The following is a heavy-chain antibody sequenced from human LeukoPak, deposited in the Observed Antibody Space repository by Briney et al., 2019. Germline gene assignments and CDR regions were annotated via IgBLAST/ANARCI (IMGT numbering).Heavy chain of an antibody. CDR1: GGTISSGGYY. CDR3: ARVRNTYYYDSSGYYYLDY. Sequence: SQTLSLTCTVSGGTISSGGYYWSWIRQRPGKGLEWIGNIYYSGSTYYNPSLKRRVTISVDTSKDQFSLKLSSVPAADTAVYYCARVRNTYYYDSSGYYYLDYWGQGTLVTVSS. CDR2: IYYSGST. J-gene: IGHJ4*02. D-gene: IGHD3-22*01. V-gene: IGHV4-31*03.